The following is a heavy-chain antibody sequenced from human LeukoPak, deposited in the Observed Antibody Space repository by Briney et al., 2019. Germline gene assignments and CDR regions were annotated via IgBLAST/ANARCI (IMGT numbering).Heavy chain of an antibody. CDR3: AHSRYYYGTVLFDY. J-gene: IGHJ4*02. CDR1: GFALTTSGVG. CDR2: IYWNDKR. V-gene: IGHV2-5*01. Sequence: SGPTLVNPTQTLTLTCTFSGFALTTSGVGVGWIRQPPGKALEWIALIYWNDKRRYSPSLKSRLTITKDTSKNQVVLTMTNMDPVDTATYYCAHSRYYYGTVLFDYWGQGTPVTVSS. D-gene: IGHD3-10*01.